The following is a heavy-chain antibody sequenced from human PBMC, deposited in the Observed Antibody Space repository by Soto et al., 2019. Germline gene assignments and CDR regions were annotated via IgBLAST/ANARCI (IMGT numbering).Heavy chain of an antibody. CDR3: ARGAKAWDCSSTSCYSQDEQYYYYYMDV. CDR2: MNPNSGNT. V-gene: IGHV1-8*01. D-gene: IGHD2-2*01. Sequence: ASGKVSCKASGYTFTSYYINWVRQATGQGLEWMGWMNPNSGNTGYAQKFQGRVTMTRNTSISTAYMELSSLRSEDTAVYYCARGAKAWDCSSTSCYSQDEQYYYYYMDVWGKGTTVTVSS. CDR1: GYTFTSYY. J-gene: IGHJ6*03.